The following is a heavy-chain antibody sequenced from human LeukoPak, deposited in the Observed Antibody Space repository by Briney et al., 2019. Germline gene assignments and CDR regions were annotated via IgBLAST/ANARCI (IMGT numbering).Heavy chain of an antibody. V-gene: IGHV4-61*09. CDR1: GGSISSGSYY. CDR3: ARELDHSLSH. D-gene: IGHD4-11*01. CDR2: ICTNGNTNYNPT. J-gene: IGHJ4*02. Sequence: SETLSLTCTVSGGSISSGSYYWSWIRQPAGKGLEWIGHICTNGNTNYNPTNYNPSLKSRVTMSVDTSKNQLSLKLTSVTAADTAVYYCARELDHSLSHWGQGTLVTVSS.